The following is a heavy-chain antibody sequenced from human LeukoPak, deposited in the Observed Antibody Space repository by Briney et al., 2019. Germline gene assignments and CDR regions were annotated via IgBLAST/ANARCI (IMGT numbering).Heavy chain of an antibody. Sequence: WASVKVSCKASGYTFTSYDINWVRQATGQGLEWMGWMNPNSGNTGYAQKFQGRVTMTRNTSISTAYMELSSLRSEDTAVYYCARVSITMVRGVTYYYYGMDVWGQGTTVTVSS. CDR2: MNPNSGNT. CDR3: ARVSITMVRGVTYYYYGMDV. J-gene: IGHJ6*02. CDR1: GYTFTSYD. D-gene: IGHD3-10*01. V-gene: IGHV1-8*01.